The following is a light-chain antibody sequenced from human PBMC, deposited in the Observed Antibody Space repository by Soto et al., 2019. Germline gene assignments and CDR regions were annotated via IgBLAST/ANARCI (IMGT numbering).Light chain of an antibody. J-gene: IGLJ1*01. Sequence: QSALTQPRSVSGSPGQSVTITCTGTSSDVGGYNYVSWYQQHPGKAPKLMIYDVSKRPSGVPDRFSGSKSGNSASLTISVLQAEDEADYYFCSYAGSYSYVFGTGTKLTVI. CDR2: DVS. CDR1: SSDVGGYNY. V-gene: IGLV2-11*01. CDR3: CSYAGSYSYV.